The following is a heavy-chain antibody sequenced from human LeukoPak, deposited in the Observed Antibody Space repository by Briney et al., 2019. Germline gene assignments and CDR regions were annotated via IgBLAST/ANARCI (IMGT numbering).Heavy chain of an antibody. J-gene: IGHJ4*02. V-gene: IGHV3-30*02. D-gene: IGHD5-12*01. CDR1: GFTFSSYG. CDR2: IRYDGSNK. Sequence: GGSLRLSCAASGFTFSSYGMHWVRQAPGKGLEWVAFIRYDGSNKYYADSVKGRFTISRDNSKNTLYLQMNSLRAEDTAVYYCARGRSGYDSRFDYWGQGTLVTVSS. CDR3: ARGRSGYDSRFDY.